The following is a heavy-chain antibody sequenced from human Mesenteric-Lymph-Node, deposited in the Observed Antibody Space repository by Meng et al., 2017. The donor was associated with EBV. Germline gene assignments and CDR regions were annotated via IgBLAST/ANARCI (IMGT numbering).Heavy chain of an antibody. CDR1: GYTFTTHG. CDR2: IGGNNGNT. Sequence: QVPLVQSGPEVKKPGASVKVSCKTSGYTFTTHGITWVRQAPGQGLEWMGWIGGNNGNTFYAEEFQGRVTMTTDTSTNTVHMELRSLISDDTALYYCARDQLWPETPDYWGQGTLVTVSS. CDR3: ARDQLWPETPDY. D-gene: IGHD5-18*01. V-gene: IGHV1-18*01. J-gene: IGHJ4*02.